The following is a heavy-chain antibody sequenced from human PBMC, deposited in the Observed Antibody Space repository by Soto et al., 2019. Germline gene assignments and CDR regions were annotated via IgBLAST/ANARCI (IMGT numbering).Heavy chain of an antibody. CDR1: GGTFSIYA. D-gene: IGHD3-3*01. V-gene: IGHV1-69*06. CDR2: IIPIFGTA. J-gene: IGHJ4*02. Sequence: GASVKVSGKASGGTFSIYAISCVLQAPGQGLEWMGGIIPIFGTANYAQKFQGRVTITADKSTSTAYMELSSLRSEDTAVYYCARGSEGYYFDYWGQGTLVTVSS. CDR3: ARGSEGYYFDY.